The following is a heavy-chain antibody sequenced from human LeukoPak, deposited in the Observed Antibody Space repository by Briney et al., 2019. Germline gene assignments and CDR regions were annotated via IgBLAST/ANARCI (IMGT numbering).Heavy chain of an antibody. J-gene: IGHJ4*02. D-gene: IGHD2-15*01. CDR3: ARDGWPAFDY. Sequence: SQTLSLTCVIAGDSVSSNTAAWNWIRQSPLRGLEWLGRTFYRSKWYNDYAGSVESRITISPDTSKNHFSLHLDSVTPEDTAMYYCARDGWPAFDYWGQGSLVTVSS. V-gene: IGHV6-1*01. CDR1: GDSVSSNTAA. CDR2: TFYRSKWYN.